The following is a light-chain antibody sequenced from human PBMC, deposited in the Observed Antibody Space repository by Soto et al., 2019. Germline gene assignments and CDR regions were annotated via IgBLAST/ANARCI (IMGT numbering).Light chain of an antibody. J-gene: IGLJ1*01. CDR3: QSYGDSLSGYV. CDR2: GNS. Sequence: HSVLTQPPSVSGAPGQRVTISCTGSNSNIGAGYDVHWYQQLPGTAPKLLIYGNSNRPSGVPDRFSGSKSGTSASLTITGLQAEDEADYYCQSYGDSLSGYVFGTGTKVTVL. CDR1: NSNIGAGYD. V-gene: IGLV1-40*01.